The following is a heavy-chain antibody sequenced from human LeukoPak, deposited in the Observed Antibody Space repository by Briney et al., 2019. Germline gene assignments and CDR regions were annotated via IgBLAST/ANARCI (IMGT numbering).Heavy chain of an antibody. V-gene: IGHV4-31*03. CDR2: IYYSGST. CDR3: ARAVLKESRIAAAGSGAFDI. D-gene: IGHD6-13*01. CDR1: GGSISSGGYY. Sequence: SETVSLTCTVSGGSISSGGYYWSWIRQHPGKGLEWIGYIYYSGSTYYNPSLKSRVTISVDTSKNQFSLKLSSVTAADTAVYYCARAVLKESRIAAAGSGAFDIWGQGTMVTVSS. J-gene: IGHJ3*02.